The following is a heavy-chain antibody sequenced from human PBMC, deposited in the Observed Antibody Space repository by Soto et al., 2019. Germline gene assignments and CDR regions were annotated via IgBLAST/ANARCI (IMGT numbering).Heavy chain of an antibody. V-gene: IGHV3-11*06. CDR3: ERDIQYCLNGVCSASSHSGMDV. D-gene: IGHD2-8*01. Sequence: PGWSLRLSCAASGFTFSDYYMSWIRHAPGKGLEWVSYISSSATYTNYADSVKGRFTISRDNTRKSLYLQMTSLRAEDTAVYYCERDIQYCLNGVCSASSHSGMDVWAQGTTLTVS. J-gene: IGHJ6*02. CDR2: ISSSATYT. CDR1: GFTFSDYY.